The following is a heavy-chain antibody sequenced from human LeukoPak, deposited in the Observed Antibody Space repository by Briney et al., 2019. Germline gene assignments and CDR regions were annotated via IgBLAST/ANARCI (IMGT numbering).Heavy chain of an antibody. CDR1: GGSFSGNC. Sequence: SETLSLTCAVYGGSFSGNCWSWIRQPPGKGLEWIGEINHSGSTNYNPSLKSRVTISVDTSKNQFSLKLSSVTAADTAVYYCARGIAVAGTGFDYWGQGTLVTVSS. J-gene: IGHJ4*02. V-gene: IGHV4-34*01. CDR3: ARGIAVAGTGFDY. CDR2: INHSGST. D-gene: IGHD6-19*01.